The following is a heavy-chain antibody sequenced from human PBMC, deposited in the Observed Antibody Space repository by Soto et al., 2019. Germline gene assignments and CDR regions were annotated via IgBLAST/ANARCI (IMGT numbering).Heavy chain of an antibody. D-gene: IGHD2-21*02. CDR1: GGSVSSGSYY. V-gene: IGHV4-61*01. CDR3: ARTECGGDCYSGLYYYYYGMDV. CDR2: IYYSGST. Sequence: SETLSLTCTVSGGSVSSGSYYWSWIRQPPGKGLEWIGYIYYSGSTNYNPSLKSRVTISVDTSKNQFSLKLSSVTAADTAVYYCARTECGGDCYSGLYYYYYGMDVWGQGTTVTVSS. J-gene: IGHJ6*02.